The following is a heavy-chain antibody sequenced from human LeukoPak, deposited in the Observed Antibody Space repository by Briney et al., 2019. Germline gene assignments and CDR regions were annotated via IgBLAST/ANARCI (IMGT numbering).Heavy chain of an antibody. V-gene: IGHV3-30*18. D-gene: IGHD6-13*01. CDR2: ISYDGSNK. Sequence: GGSLRLSCAASGFTFSSYAMSWVRQAPGKGLEWVAVISYDGSNKYYADSVKGRFTISRDNSKNTLYLQMNSLRAEDTAVYYCAKVRSSSRGMAFDYWGQGTLVTVSS. J-gene: IGHJ4*02. CDR3: AKVRSSSRGMAFDY. CDR1: GFTFSSYA.